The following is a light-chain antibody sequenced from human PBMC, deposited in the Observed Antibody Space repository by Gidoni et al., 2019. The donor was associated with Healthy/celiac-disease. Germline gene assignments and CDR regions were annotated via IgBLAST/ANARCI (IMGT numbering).Light chain of an antibody. V-gene: IGKV2-28*01. CDR3: MQALQNPYT. J-gene: IGKJ2*01. Sequence: DIVMTQSPLSLPVTHGEPASISCRSSQSLLHSNGYNYLDWYLQKPGQSPQLLISLGSNRASGVPDRFSGSGSGTDFTLKISRVEAEDVGVYYCMQALQNPYTFGQGTKLEIK. CDR2: LGS. CDR1: QSLLHSNGYNY.